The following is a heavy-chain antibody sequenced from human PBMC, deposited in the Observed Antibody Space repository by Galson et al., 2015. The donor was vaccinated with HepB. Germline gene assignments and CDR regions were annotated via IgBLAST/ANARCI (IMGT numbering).Heavy chain of an antibody. D-gene: IGHD1-26*01. Sequence: SLRLSCAASGFTFSSYWMSWVRLAPGKGLEWVANIKQDGSEKYYVDSVKGRFTISRDNAKNSLYLQMNSLKAEDTAVYYCARGGAEWELLRLFDSWGQGTLVTVSS. CDR3: ARGGAEWELLRLFDS. V-gene: IGHV3-7*01. J-gene: IGHJ5*01. CDR2: IKQDGSEK. CDR1: GFTFSSYW.